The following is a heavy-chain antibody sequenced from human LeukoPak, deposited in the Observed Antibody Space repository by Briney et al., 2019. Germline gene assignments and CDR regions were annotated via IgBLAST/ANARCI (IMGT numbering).Heavy chain of an antibody. CDR3: ARDGIVGVTAFDY. CDR1: GFTFSSYW. J-gene: IGHJ4*02. D-gene: IGHD1-26*01. CDR2: IKQDGREK. V-gene: IGHV3-7*01. Sequence: GGSLRLSCAASGFTFSSYWMSWVRQAPGKGLEWVANIKQDGREKYYVDSVKGRFTISRDNAKNSLYLQMNSLRAEDTAVYYCARDGIVGVTAFDYWGQGTLVTVSS.